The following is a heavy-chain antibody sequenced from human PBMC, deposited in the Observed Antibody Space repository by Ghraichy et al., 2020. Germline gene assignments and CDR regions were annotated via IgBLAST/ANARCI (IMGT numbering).Heavy chain of an antibody. CDR2: IYYSGST. J-gene: IGHJ4*02. Sequence: SEPLSLTCTVSGGSISSYYWSWIRQPPGKGLEWIGYIYYSGSTNYNPSLKSRVTISVDTSKNQFSLKLSSVTAADTAVYYCAAYYYDSSGYYYLDYWGQGTLVTVSS. CDR3: AAYYYDSSGYYYLDY. V-gene: IGHV4-59*01. D-gene: IGHD3-22*01. CDR1: GGSISSYY.